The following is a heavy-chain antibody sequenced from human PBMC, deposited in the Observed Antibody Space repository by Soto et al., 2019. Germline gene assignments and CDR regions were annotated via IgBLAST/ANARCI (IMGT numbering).Heavy chain of an antibody. J-gene: IGHJ6*02. Sequence: SETLSLTCAVYGGSFSGYHWSWIRQPPGKGLEWIGEINHSGSTYYNPSLKSRVTISVDTSKNQFSLKLSSVTAADTAVYYCARRLYHDSSGFEGGGMDVWGQGTTVTVSS. CDR1: GGSFSGYH. D-gene: IGHD3-22*01. CDR3: ARRLYHDSSGFEGGGMDV. V-gene: IGHV4-34*01. CDR2: INHSGST.